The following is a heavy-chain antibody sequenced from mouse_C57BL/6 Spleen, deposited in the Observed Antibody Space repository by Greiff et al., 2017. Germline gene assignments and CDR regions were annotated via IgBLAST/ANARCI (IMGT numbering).Heavy chain of an antibody. Sequence: EVKLVESGGDLVKPGGSLKLSCAASGFTFSSYGMSWVRQTPDKRLEWVATISSGGSYTYYPDSVKGRIPIARDNAKNTLYLQMSRLKSEDTAMYYCARHDSYDVKYYAMDYWGQGTSVTVSS. CDR3: ARHDSYDVKYYAMDY. D-gene: IGHD2-12*01. V-gene: IGHV5-6*01. CDR2: ISSGGSYT. CDR1: GFTFSSYG. J-gene: IGHJ4*01.